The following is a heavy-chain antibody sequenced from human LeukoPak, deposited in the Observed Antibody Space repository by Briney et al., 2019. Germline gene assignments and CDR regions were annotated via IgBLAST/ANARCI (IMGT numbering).Heavy chain of an antibody. D-gene: IGHD2-2*01. V-gene: IGHV3-7*01. CDR1: GFTFSSYW. J-gene: IGHJ5*02. Sequence: PGGSLRLPCAASGFTFSSYWMSWVRQAPGKGLEWVANMKQDGSEKYYVDSVKGRFTISRDNAKNSLYLQMNSLRAEDTAVYYCARDDCSSISCYHNWFDPWGQGTLVTVSS. CDR3: ARDDCSSISCYHNWFDP. CDR2: MKQDGSEK.